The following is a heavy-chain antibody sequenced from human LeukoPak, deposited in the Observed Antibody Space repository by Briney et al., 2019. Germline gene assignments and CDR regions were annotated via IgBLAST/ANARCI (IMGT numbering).Heavy chain of an antibody. Sequence: PGGSLRLSCAASGFNFSSYAMSWVRQAPGEGLEWVSYVSSSDTTTSYADSVKGRFTISRDNAENSLYLQMNSLRAEDTAVYYCARDGTSVTTNFHYGMDVWGQGTTVTVSS. J-gene: IGHJ6*02. CDR2: VSSSDTTT. CDR1: GFNFSSYA. V-gene: IGHV3-48*03. CDR3: ARDGTSVTTNFHYGMDV. D-gene: IGHD4-17*01.